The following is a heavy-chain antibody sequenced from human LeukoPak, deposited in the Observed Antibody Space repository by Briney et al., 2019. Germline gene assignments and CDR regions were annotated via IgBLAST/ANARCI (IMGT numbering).Heavy chain of an antibody. Sequence: GGSLRLSCAASGFTFDDYAMHWVRQAPGKGLEWVSLISGDGGSTYYADSVKGRFTISRDNSKNSLYLQMNSLRTEDTALYYCAASPYYYGSGSLSPFDYWSQGTLVTVSS. CDR3: AASPYYYGSGSLSPFDY. CDR1: GFTFDDYA. V-gene: IGHV3-43*02. J-gene: IGHJ4*02. CDR2: ISGDGGST. D-gene: IGHD3-10*01.